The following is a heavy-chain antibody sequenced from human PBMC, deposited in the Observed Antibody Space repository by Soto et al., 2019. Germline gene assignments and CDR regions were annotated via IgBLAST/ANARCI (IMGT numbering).Heavy chain of an antibody. CDR1: GFTFSSYA. CDR3: ARDLGLLSGYDSIDY. D-gene: IGHD5-12*01. J-gene: IGHJ4*02. Sequence: GGSLRLSCAASGFTFSSYAMHWVRQAPGKGLEWVAVISYDGSNKYYADSVKGRFTISRDNSKNTLYLQMNSLRAEDTAVYYCARDLGLLSGYDSIDYWGQGTLVTVSS. CDR2: ISYDGSNK. V-gene: IGHV3-30-3*01.